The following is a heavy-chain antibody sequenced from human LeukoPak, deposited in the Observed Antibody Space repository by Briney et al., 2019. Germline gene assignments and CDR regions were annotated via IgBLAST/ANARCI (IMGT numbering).Heavy chain of an antibody. D-gene: IGHD2-15*01. CDR3: ARVRGFSVAAPDY. Sequence: SETLSLTCAVYGGSFSGYYWSWIRQPPGKGLGWIGEINHSGSTNYNPSLKSRVTISVDTSKNQFSLKLSSVTAADTAVYYCARVRGFSVAAPDYWGQGTLVTVSS. J-gene: IGHJ4*02. CDR1: GGSFSGYY. V-gene: IGHV4-34*01. CDR2: INHSGST.